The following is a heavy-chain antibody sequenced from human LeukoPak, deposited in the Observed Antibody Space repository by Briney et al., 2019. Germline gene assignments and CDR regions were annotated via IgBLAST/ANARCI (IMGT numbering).Heavy chain of an antibody. V-gene: IGHV1-18*01. CDR3: ARDPRPSGYSYGYVDY. Sequence: ASVKVSCKASGYIFTTHIMNWVRQAPGQGLEWVGWISAYNGNINYAQKFQDRVTMTTDTSTTTVYMELRSLRSDDAAVYYCARDPRPSGYSYGYVDYWGQGTLVTVSS. J-gene: IGHJ4*02. D-gene: IGHD5-18*01. CDR1: GYIFTTHI. CDR2: ISAYNGNI.